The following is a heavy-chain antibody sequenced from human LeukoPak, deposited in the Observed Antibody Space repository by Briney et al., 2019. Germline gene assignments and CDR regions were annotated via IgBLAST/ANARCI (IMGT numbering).Heavy chain of an antibody. CDR2: IKEDGSEI. CDR3: VRDYVWGTSNRDY. D-gene: IGHD3-16*01. V-gene: IGHV3-7*01. Sequence: GGSLRLSCAASGFTFSGYWLSWFRQLPGKGLEWVGNIKEDGSEIWYLDSVRGRFTISRDNAKNSLYLQMNSLRAEDTAVYSCVRDYVWGTSNRDYWGQGTLVTVSS. CDR1: GFTFSGYW. J-gene: IGHJ4*02.